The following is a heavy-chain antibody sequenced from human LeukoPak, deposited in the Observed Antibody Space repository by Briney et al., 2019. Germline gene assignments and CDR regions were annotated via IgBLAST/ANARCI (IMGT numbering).Heavy chain of an antibody. CDR1: GGSISSSSYY. J-gene: IGHJ6*03. V-gene: IGHV4-39*01. CDR3: ARTYYDILTGYFLYYYYYMDV. Sequence: SETLSLTRTVSGGSISSSSYYWGWIRQPPGKGLEWIGSIYYSGSTYYNPSLKSRVTISVDTSKNQFSLKLSSVTAADTAVYYCARTYYDILTGYFLYYYYYMDVWGKGTTVTVSS. CDR2: IYYSGST. D-gene: IGHD3-9*01.